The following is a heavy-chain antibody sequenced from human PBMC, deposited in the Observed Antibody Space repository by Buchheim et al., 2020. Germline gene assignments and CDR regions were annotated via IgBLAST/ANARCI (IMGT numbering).Heavy chain of an antibody. J-gene: IGHJ4*02. CDR1: GYTVTSYD. CDR3: AREVSMIRGLFNY. V-gene: IGHV1-8*01. CDR2: MNPNSGNT. Sequence: QVQLVQSGAEVKTPGASVKVSCKASGYTVTSYDINWVRQATGRGLEWMGWMNPNSGNTGYVQKFQGRVTMTRDPSISTVSMELSSLRSEDTAVYYCAREVSMIRGLFNYWGQGTL. D-gene: IGHD3-10*01.